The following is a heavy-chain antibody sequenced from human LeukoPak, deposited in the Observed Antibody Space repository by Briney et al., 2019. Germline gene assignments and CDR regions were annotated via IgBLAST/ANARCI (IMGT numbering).Heavy chain of an antibody. J-gene: IGHJ3*02. CDR1: GFTFSSYA. D-gene: IGHD2-21*02. Sequence: PGGSLRLSCAASGFTFSSYAMHWVRQAPGKGLEWVAVISYDGSNKYYADSVKGRFTISRDNPKSTLYLQMNSLRAEDTAVYYCVRVVTVSNTDPAFDIWGQGTLVTVSS. V-gene: IGHV3-30*04. CDR2: ISYDGSNK. CDR3: VRVVTVSNTDPAFDI.